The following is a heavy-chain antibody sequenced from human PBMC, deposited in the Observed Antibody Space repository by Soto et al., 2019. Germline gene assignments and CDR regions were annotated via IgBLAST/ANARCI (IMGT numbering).Heavy chain of an antibody. J-gene: IGHJ6*02. CDR3: TRRLTYYDILTGRNHYDYGMDV. D-gene: IGHD3-9*01. CDR1: GFTFSGSA. V-gene: IGHV3-73*02. Sequence: EVQLVESGGGLVQPGGSLKLSCAASGFTFSGSAMHWVRQASGKGLEWVGRIRSKANSYATAYAASVKGRFTISRDDSKNTAYLQMNSLKTEDTAVYYCTRRLTYYDILTGRNHYDYGMDVWGQGTTVTVSS. CDR2: IRSKANSYAT.